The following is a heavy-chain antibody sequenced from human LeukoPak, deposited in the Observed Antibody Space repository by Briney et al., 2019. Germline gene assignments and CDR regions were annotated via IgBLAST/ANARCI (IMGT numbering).Heavy chain of an antibody. CDR1: GYTFTGYY. Sequence: ASVKVSCKASGYTFTGYYMHWVRQAPGQGLEWMGCFNPNRGGSNYAQKFQGRVTMTRDTSISTAYMELSSLRSDDTAVYYCAREGGHGYITPRPNGYYYYGMDVWGQGTTVTVPS. CDR2: FNPNRGGS. V-gene: IGHV1-2*02. J-gene: IGHJ6*02. CDR3: AREGGHGYITPRPNGYYYYGMDV. D-gene: IGHD6-13*01.